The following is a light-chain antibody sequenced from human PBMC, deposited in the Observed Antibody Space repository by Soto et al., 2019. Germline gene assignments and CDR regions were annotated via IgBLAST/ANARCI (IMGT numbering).Light chain of an antibody. V-gene: IGKV3-20*01. CDR2: GAS. CDR3: QQYGSSPPIT. Sequence: ENVLKQSPGTLSLYPGERATLSCRASQSVSSYLAWYQQKPGQAPRLLIYGASTRATGIPARFSGSGSGTEFTLTISSLQSEDFAVYYCQQYGSSPPITFGHGTRLEIK. CDR1: QSVSSY. J-gene: IGKJ5*01.